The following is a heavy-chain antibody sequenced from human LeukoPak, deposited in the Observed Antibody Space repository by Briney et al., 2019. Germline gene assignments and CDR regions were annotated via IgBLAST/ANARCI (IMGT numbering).Heavy chain of an antibody. V-gene: IGHV3-23*01. J-gene: IGHJ3*02. Sequence: GGSLRLSCAASGFTFSSYAMSWVRQAPGKGLEWVSAISGSGGSTYYADSVKGRFTISRDNSKNTLYLQMNSLRAEDTAVNYCAKDSQSSSWYYTPAPFDIWGQGTMVTVSS. D-gene: IGHD6-13*01. CDR1: GFTFSSYA. CDR3: AKDSQSSSWYYTPAPFDI. CDR2: ISGSGGST.